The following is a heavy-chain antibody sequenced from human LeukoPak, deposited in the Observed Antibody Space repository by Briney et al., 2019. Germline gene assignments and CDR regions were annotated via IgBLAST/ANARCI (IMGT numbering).Heavy chain of an antibody. V-gene: IGHV1-8*03. CDR3: ARDCSGGSCYGD. CDR2: MNPNSGNT. Sequence: ASVKVSCKASGCTFTSYDINWVRQATGQGLEWMGWMNPNSGNTGYAQKFQGRVTITTDESTSTAYMELSSLRSEDTAVYYCARDCSGGSCYGDWGQGTLVTVSS. CDR1: GCTFTSYD. D-gene: IGHD2-15*01. J-gene: IGHJ4*02.